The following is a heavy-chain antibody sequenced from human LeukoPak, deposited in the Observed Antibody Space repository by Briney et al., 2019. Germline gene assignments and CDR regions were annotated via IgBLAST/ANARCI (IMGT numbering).Heavy chain of an antibody. CDR3: ARYYYDSSRGAY. D-gene: IGHD3-22*01. CDR1: GFSFSTYW. CDR2: IKSDGSST. Sequence: GGSLRLSCAASGFSFSTYWMHWVRQAPGKGLVWVSRIKSDGSSTTYADSVKGRFTISRDNARNTLYLQMNSLRAEDTAVYYCARYYYDSSRGAYWGQGALVTVSS. J-gene: IGHJ4*02. V-gene: IGHV3-74*01.